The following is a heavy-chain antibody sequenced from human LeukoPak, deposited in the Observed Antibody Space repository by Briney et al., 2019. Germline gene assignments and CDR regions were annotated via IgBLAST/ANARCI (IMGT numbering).Heavy chain of an antibody. V-gene: IGHV3-23*01. J-gene: IGHJ5*02. CDR1: GFTFSSYA. Sequence: GGSLRLSCAASGFTFSSYAMSWVRQAPGKGLEWVSANSGNSGSTYYADSVKGRFTISRDNSKNTLYLQMNSLRAEDTAVYYCAKHLLSRENMVVAATTHWFDPWGQGTLVTVSS. CDR3: AKHLLSRENMVVAATTHWFDP. D-gene: IGHD2-15*01. CDR2: NSGNSGST.